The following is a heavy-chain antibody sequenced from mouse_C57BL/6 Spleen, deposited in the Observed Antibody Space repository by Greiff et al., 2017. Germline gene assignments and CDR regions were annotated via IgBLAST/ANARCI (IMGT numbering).Heavy chain of an antibody. CDR2: INPYNGGT. J-gene: IGHJ2*01. Sequence: VQLQQSGPVLVKPGASVKMSCKASGYTFTDYYMNWVKQSHGKSLEWIGVINPYNGGTSYNQKFKGKATLTVDKSSSTAYMELNSLTSEDSAVYYCARHYYGSSYVGYWGQGTTLTVSS. D-gene: IGHD1-1*01. CDR3: ARHYYGSSYVGY. V-gene: IGHV1-19*01. CDR1: GYTFTDYY.